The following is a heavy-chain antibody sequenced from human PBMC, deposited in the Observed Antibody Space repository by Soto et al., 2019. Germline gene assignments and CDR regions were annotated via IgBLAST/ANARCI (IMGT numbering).Heavy chain of an antibody. D-gene: IGHD3-16*01. V-gene: IGHV3-15*07. CDR3: THDLTVYADDAV. CDR1: GFKFSDAW. Sequence: EEQLVESGGGLVEPGGSLRLSCAGSGFKFSDAWMNWIRQGPGKGLEWVGRIKRKGSGATIQYARPVQSKFIISRDDSKGTVLLQRNSLKTDDTAVYFSTHDLTVYADDAVWGHAKVVSVSS. CDR2: IKRKGSGATI. J-gene: IGHJ3*01.